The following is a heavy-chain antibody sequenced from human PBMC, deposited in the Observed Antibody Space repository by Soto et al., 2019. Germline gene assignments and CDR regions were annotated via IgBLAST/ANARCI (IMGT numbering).Heavy chain of an antibody. J-gene: IGHJ4*02. V-gene: IGHV3-23*01. CDR2: ISGSGGST. CDR3: ARGSGIAVAGTFGMGY. CDR1: GFTFSSYA. Sequence: GSLRLSCAASGFTFSSYAMSWVRQAPGKGLEWVSAISGSGGSTYYADSVKGRFTISRDNSKNTLYLQMNSLRAEDTAVYYCARGSGIAVAGTFGMGYWGQRTLVTVSS. D-gene: IGHD6-19*01.